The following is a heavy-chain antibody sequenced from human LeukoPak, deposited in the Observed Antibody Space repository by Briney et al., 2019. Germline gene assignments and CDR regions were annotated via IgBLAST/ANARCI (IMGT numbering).Heavy chain of an antibody. V-gene: IGHV1-18*01. CDR3: ARDGGKDYDFWSGYYLGSYYYYGMDV. Sequence: ASVKVSCKASGYTFTSYGISWVRQAPGQGLEWMGWISAYNGNTNYAQKLQGRVTMTTDTPTSTAYMELRSLRSDDTAVYYCARDGGKDYDFWSGYYLGSYYYYGMDVWGQGTTVTVSS. J-gene: IGHJ6*02. CDR2: ISAYNGNT. D-gene: IGHD3-3*01. CDR1: GYTFTSYG.